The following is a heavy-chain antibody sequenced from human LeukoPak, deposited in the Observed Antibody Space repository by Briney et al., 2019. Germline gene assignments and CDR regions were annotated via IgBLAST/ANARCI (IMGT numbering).Heavy chain of an antibody. CDR1: GFTFISYT. Sequence: GRSLRLSCAVSGFTFISYTMHWVRQAPGKGLEWVALTSSDGNKYFSDSVQGRFTISRDNSPNTVYLQLASLRPDDTAVYYCARERGIRALYFDTWGQGTLVTVSS. V-gene: IGHV3-30*04. CDR2: TSSDGNK. CDR3: ARERGIRALYFDT. J-gene: IGHJ4*02. D-gene: IGHD3-16*01.